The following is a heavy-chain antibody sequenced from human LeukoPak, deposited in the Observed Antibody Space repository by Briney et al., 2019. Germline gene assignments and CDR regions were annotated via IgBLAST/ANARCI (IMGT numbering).Heavy chain of an antibody. D-gene: IGHD6-19*01. CDR3: AKDQEAGADY. CDR2: ISGSGGST. J-gene: IGHJ4*02. Sequence: GESLRLSCAASGFTFSSYGMTWVRQAPGKGLEWVSGISGSGGSTYYADSVKGRFTISRDNSKNTLFLQMNSLRVEDTAVYYCAKDQEAGADYWGQGTLVTVSS. CDR1: GFTFSSYG. V-gene: IGHV3-23*01.